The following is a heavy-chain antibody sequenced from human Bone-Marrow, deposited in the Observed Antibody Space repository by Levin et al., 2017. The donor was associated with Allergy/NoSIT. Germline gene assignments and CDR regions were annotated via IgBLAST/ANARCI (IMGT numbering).Heavy chain of an antibody. CDR1: GYTFTNYD. D-gene: IGHD2/OR15-2a*01. J-gene: IGHJ6*03. V-gene: IGHV1-8*01. Sequence: GGSLRLSCKTSGYTFTNYDINWVRQAAGQGLEWMGWMNPDSGNTDYAQKFQGRVTMTRNTSTSTAYMELSSLRSEDTAIYYCARGHSTRAPYYYYYMDVWGKGTTVSVSS. CDR3: ARGHSTRAPYYYYYMDV. CDR2: MNPDSGNT.